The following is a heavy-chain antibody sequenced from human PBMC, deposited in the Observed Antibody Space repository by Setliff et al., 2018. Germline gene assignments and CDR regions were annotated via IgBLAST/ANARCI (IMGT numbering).Heavy chain of an antibody. CDR2: TYHSGST. CDR3: ARHGLQFLEWLSAFDY. J-gene: IGHJ4*02. V-gene: IGHV4-38-2*01. D-gene: IGHD3-3*01. CDR1: GYSISSGYY. Sequence: LSLTCAVSGYSISSGYYWGWIRQPPGKGLEWIGNTYHSGSTYYNPSLKSRVTISVDASKNQFSLKLTSVTAADTAVYYCARHGLQFLEWLSAFDYWGQGTLVTVSS.